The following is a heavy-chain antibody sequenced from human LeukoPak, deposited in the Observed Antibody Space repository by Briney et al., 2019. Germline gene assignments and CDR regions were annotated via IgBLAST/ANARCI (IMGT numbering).Heavy chain of an antibody. J-gene: IGHJ4*02. V-gene: IGHV1-69*04. CDR1: GGTFSSYA. Sequence: ASVKVSCKASGGTFSSYAISWVRQAPGQGLEWMGRIIPILGIANYAQKFQGRVTITADKSTSTAYMELSSLRSEDTAVYYCASVSPAAGIVPFQYYFDYWGQGTLVTVSS. CDR3: ASVSPAAGIVPFQYYFDY. CDR2: IIPILGIA. D-gene: IGHD6-13*01.